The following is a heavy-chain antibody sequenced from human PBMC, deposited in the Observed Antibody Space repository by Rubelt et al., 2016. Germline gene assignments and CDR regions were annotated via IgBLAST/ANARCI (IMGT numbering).Heavy chain of an antibody. D-gene: IGHD6-19*01. CDR2: IYSGGST. CDR3: ARDAPIAVAGNYYYGMDV. V-gene: IGHV3-53*05. Sequence: LEWVSVIYSGGSTYYADSVKGRFTISRDNSKNTLYLQMNSLRAEDTAVYYCARDAPIAVAGNYYYGMDVWGQGTTVTVSS. J-gene: IGHJ6*02.